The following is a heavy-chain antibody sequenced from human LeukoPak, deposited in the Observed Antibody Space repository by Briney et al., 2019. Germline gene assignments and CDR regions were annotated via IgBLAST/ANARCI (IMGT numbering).Heavy chain of an antibody. CDR3: ARCGGNCYSIDY. CDR2: IYHSGST. D-gene: IGHD2-15*01. Sequence: TLSLTCAVSGGSISSGGYSWSWIRQPPGKGLEWIGYIYHSGSTYYNPSLKSRVTISVDRSKNQFSLKLSSVTAADTAVYYCARCGGNCYSIDYWGQGTLVTVSS. J-gene: IGHJ4*02. CDR1: GGSISSGGYS. V-gene: IGHV4-30-2*01.